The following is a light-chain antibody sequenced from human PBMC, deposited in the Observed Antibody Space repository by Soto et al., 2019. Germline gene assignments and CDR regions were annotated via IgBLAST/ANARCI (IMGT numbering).Light chain of an antibody. CDR3: QHYNSWPRT. CDR2: GAS. CDR1: QSVSSN. V-gene: IGKV3-15*01. J-gene: IGKJ1*01. Sequence: EIVMTQSPATLSVSPGERATLSCRASQSVSSNLAWYQQKPGQAPRLLIYGASTRATGIPARFSGSRSGTEFTPTISSLQSEDFAVYYCQHYNSWPRTFGQGTKVEIK.